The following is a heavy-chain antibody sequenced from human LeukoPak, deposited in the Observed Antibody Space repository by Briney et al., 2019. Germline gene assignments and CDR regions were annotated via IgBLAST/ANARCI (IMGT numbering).Heavy chain of an antibody. Sequence: ASVKVSCKASGYTFTSYDINWVRQATGQGLEWMGWMNPNSGNTGYAQKFQGRVTITRNTSISTAYMEPSSLRSEDTAVYYCAGTVGQQLDAFDIWGQGTMVTVSS. J-gene: IGHJ3*02. CDR3: AGTVGQQLDAFDI. D-gene: IGHD6-13*01. CDR2: MNPNSGNT. V-gene: IGHV1-8*03. CDR1: GYTFTSYD.